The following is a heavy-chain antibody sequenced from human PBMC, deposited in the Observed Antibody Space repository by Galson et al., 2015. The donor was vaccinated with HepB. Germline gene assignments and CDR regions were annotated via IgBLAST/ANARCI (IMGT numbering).Heavy chain of an antibody. Sequence: SLRLSCAASGFTFSSYGMHWVRQAPGKGLEWVAVISYDGSNKYYADSVKGRFTISRDNSKNTLYLQMNSLRAEDTAVYYCATSNFLGYWGQGTLVTVSS. V-gene: IGHV3-30*03. CDR1: GFTFSSYG. J-gene: IGHJ4*02. D-gene: IGHD4/OR15-4a*01. CDR3: ATSNFLGY. CDR2: ISYDGSNK.